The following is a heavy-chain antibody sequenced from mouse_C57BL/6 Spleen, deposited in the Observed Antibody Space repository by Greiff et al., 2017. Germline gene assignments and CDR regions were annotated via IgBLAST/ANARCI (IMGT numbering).Heavy chain of an antibody. D-gene: IGHD1-1*01. J-gene: IGHJ1*03. CDR1: GYSFTSYY. V-gene: IGHV1-66*01. CDR3: ARRDYYGSNWYFDV. CDR2: IYPGSGNT. Sequence: QVQLKESGPELVKPGASVKISCKASGYSFTSYYIHWVKQRPGQGLEWIGWIYPGSGNTKYNEKFKGKATLTADTSSSTAYMQLSSLTSEDSAVYYCARRDYYGSNWYFDVWGTGTTVTVSS.